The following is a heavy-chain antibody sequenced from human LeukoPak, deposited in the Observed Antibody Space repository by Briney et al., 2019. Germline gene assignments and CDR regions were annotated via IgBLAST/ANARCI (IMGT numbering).Heavy chain of an antibody. CDR1: GYSFTSHW. CDR2: IYTGDSDT. D-gene: IGHD6-19*01. J-gene: IGHJ4*02. V-gene: IGHV5-51*01. CDR3: ARGDNSGWYFFDY. Sequence: GESLKISCKASGYSFTSHWIGWVRQMPGKGLEWMGIIYTGDSDTRYSPSFQGQVTISADKSISTAYLQGSTLQAPDTAMYYCARGDNSGWYFFDYWGQGTLVTVSS.